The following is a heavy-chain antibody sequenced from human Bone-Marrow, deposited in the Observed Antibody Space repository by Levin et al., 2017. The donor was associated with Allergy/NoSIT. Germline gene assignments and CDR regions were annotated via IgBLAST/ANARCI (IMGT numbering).Heavy chain of an antibody. V-gene: IGHV3-48*04. Sequence: GGSLRLSCAVSGFTFSSNGMNWVRQAPGKGLEWVSYISGSSNSINYADSVKGRFTISRDNAKNSLYLQMNSLRPEDTAVYYCATRAAVRYGMDVWGQGTTVTVSS. D-gene: IGHD6-13*01. CDR3: ATRAAVRYGMDV. J-gene: IGHJ6*02. CDR2: ISGSSNSI. CDR1: GFTFSSNG.